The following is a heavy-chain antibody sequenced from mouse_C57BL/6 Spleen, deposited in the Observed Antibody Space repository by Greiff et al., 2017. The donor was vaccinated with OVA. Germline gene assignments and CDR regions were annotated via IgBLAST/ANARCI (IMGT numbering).Heavy chain of an antibody. Sequence: EVQLQQSGPELVKPGASVKISCKASGYTFTDYYMNWVKQSHGKSLEWIGDINPNNGGTSYNQKFKGKATLTVDNSSSTAYMELRSLTSEDSAVYYCARYYDYDSYFDVWGTGTTVTVSS. D-gene: IGHD2-4*01. CDR3: ARYYDYDSYFDV. CDR1: GYTFTDYY. CDR2: INPNNGGT. J-gene: IGHJ1*03. V-gene: IGHV1-26*01.